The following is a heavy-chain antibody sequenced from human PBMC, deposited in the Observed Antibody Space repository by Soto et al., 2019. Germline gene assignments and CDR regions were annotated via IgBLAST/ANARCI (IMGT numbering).Heavy chain of an antibody. D-gene: IGHD3-16*01. V-gene: IGHV6-1*01. CDR3: AREFPYYESSDSYFDY. CDR2: TYYRSKWYN. CDR1: GKRVSVNSAA. Sequence: QTLSVTCAICGKRVSVNSAAWNWIRRSPSGVLEWLGRTYYRSKWYNDYSVSVKSRVTVTPDTSKNQFSLHLNSVTPEDTAVNYCAREFPYYESSDSYFDYWGQGALVTVS. J-gene: IGHJ4*02.